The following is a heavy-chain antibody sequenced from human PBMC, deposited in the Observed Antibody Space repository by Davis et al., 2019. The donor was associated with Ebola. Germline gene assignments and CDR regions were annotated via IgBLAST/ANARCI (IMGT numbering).Heavy chain of an antibody. D-gene: IGHD5-24*01. J-gene: IGHJ5*02. CDR2: IIPIFGTA. CDR3: ARGRRDGYNWFDP. CDR1: GGTFNSYA. V-gene: IGHV1-69*13. Sequence: SVKVSCKASGGTFNSYAINWVRQAPGQGLEWMGGIIPIFGTANYAQKLETRVTITADETTRTAYMELSSLRSEDTAVYYCARGRRDGYNWFDPWGQGTLVTVSS.